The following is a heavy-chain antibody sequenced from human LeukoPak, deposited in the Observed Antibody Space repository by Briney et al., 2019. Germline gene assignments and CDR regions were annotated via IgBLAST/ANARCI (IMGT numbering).Heavy chain of an antibody. J-gene: IGHJ4*02. V-gene: IGHV4-59*01. D-gene: IGHD1-26*01. CDR3: ARSGSTSGSYRGFDY. CDR2: IYYSGST. CDR1: GVSISSYY. Sequence: PTETLSLTCTVSGVSISSYYWSWIRQPPGKGLEWIGYIYYSGSTNYNPSLKIRVTISVDTSKNKFSLKLSSVTAADTAVYYCARSGSTSGSYRGFDYWGQGTLVTVSS.